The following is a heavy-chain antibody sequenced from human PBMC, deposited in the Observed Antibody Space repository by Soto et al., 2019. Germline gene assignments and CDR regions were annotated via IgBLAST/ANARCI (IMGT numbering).Heavy chain of an antibody. J-gene: IGHJ6*02. CDR1: GFTVSSDS. CDR2: IYIDNNT. V-gene: IGHV3-53*02. CDR3: ARHYSAMGV. Sequence: EVQLVETGGDLIQPGGSLRLSCAASGFTVSSDSMTWVRQAPGKGLEWISIIYIDNNTDYADSVKGRFSISRDTSKNILYLQMNSLRAEDTDEYYCARHYSAMGVWGQGTTVTVSS.